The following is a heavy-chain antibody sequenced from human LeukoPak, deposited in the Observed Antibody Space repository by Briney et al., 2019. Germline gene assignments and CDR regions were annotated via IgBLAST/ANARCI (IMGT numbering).Heavy chain of an antibody. J-gene: IGHJ6*02. CDR3: ARGAYGSGSYYNYYGMDV. Sequence: GESLKIPCKCSGYSFGKRWIGWVRQMPGKGLEWMGIIYPDDSDTIYSPPFEGHVTISADKSISTASLQWSSLKASDTAMYYCARGAYGSGSYYNYYGMDVWGQGTTVTVSS. V-gene: IGHV5-51*01. CDR2: IYPDDSDT. CDR1: GYSFGKRW. D-gene: IGHD3-10*01.